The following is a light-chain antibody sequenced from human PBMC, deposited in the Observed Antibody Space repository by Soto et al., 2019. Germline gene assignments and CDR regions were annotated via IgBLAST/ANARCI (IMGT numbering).Light chain of an antibody. Sequence: DIQLTQSPSFLSASVGDRVTITCRASQGLSSDLAWYQQKPGKAPKLLIYAASTLQSGVPSRFSGSGSGTEFTLTISSLQPEDFATYYSQRLNSDPITFGQGTRLEIK. CDR1: QGLSSD. V-gene: IGKV1-9*01. CDR2: AAS. CDR3: QRLNSDPIT. J-gene: IGKJ5*01.